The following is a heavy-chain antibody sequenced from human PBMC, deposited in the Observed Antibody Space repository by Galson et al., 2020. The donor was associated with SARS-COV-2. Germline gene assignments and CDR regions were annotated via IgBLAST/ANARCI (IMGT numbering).Heavy chain of an antibody. J-gene: IGHJ4*02. Sequence: GGSLRLSCATSGFTFSSYAMSWVRQAPGKGLEWVSAISGSGDSTYDADSVKGRFTISRDNSRNTLYLQMNSLRAEDTAVYYCAKDREGNIELVLYGNFDYWGQGTLVTVSS. D-gene: IGHD2-8*02. CDR2: ISGSGDST. CDR1: GFTFSSYA. CDR3: AKDREGNIELVLYGNFDY. V-gene: IGHV3-23*01.